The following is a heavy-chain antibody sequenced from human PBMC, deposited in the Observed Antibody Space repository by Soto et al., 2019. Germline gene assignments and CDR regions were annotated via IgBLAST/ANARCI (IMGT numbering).Heavy chain of an antibody. CDR2: IYYSGST. J-gene: IGHJ2*01. Sequence: SETLSLTCTVSGGSISSYYWSWIRQPPGKGLEWIGYIYYSGSTNYNPSLKSRVTISVDTSKNQFSLKLSSVTAADTAVYYCARGHYYYDSSGPWGYFDLWGRGTLVNVSS. CDR1: GGSISSYY. D-gene: IGHD3-22*01. CDR3: ARGHYYYDSSGPWGYFDL. V-gene: IGHV4-59*08.